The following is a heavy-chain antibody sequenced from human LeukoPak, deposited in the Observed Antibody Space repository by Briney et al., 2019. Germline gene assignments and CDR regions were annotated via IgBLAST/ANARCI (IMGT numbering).Heavy chain of an antibody. CDR2: ISYDGNNK. V-gene: IGHV3-30-3*01. Sequence: GGSLRLSCAASGFTFSSYAMHWVRQAPGKGLEWVALISYDGNNKYYSDSVKGRLTISRDNSKNRVYLQMNSLRDEDTAVYYCARDDMVRGVFGSFDPWGQGTLVTASS. J-gene: IGHJ5*02. CDR3: ARDDMVRGVFGSFDP. D-gene: IGHD3-10*01. CDR1: GFTFSSYA.